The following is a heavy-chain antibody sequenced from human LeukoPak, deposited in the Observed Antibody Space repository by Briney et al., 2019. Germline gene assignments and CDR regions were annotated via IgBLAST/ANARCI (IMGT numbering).Heavy chain of an antibody. V-gene: IGHV1-69*13. J-gene: IGHJ5*02. CDR3: ARDVSSGSGSGWFDP. CDR2: IIPIFGTA. Sequence: GASVTVSCKASGGTFSSYAISWVRQAPGQGLEWMGGIIPIFGTANYAQKFQGRVTITADESTSTAYMELSSLRSEDTAVYYCARDVSSGSGSGWFDPWGQGTLVTVSS. CDR1: GGTFSSYA. D-gene: IGHD6-19*01.